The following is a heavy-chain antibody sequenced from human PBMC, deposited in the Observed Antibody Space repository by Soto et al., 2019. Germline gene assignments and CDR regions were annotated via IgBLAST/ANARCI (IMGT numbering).Heavy chain of an antibody. V-gene: IGHV1-2*02. CDR3: AKIYTWNEWQGGSDY. D-gene: IGHD3-3*01. Sequence: QVHLEQSGAEVKKAGASVKISCKASGYSFAAYYINWVRQVSGQGLEWMGWINPNTGVTDYAQKSQGRVTLTRDTSIKTAYLELTSLRSDDTAVYYCAKIYTWNEWQGGSDYWGQGTLLTVSS. CDR2: INPNTGVT. CDR1: GYSFAAYY. J-gene: IGHJ4*02.